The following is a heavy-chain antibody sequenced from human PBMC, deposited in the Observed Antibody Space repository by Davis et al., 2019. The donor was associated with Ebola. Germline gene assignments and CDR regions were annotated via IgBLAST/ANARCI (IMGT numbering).Heavy chain of an antibody. Sequence: SETLSLTCAVYGGSFSSYYWGWIRQPPGKGLEWIGSIYYSGSTYYNPSLKSRVTISVDTSKNQFSLKLSSVTAADTAVYYCARQNWYFDLWGRGTLVTVSS. CDR1: GGSFSSYY. CDR3: ARQNWYFDL. CDR2: IYYSGST. V-gene: IGHV4-39*01. J-gene: IGHJ2*01.